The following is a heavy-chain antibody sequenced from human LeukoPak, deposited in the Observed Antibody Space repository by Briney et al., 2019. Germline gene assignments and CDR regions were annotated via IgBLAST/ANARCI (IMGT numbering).Heavy chain of an antibody. CDR1: GGSFSGYY. D-gene: IGHD4-17*01. V-gene: IGHV4-34*01. CDR3: ARGENDCGDYAGRSQTTDFDY. J-gene: IGHJ4*02. CDR2: INHSGST. Sequence: AETLSLTCAVYGGSFSGYYWSWIRQPPGKGLECLGEINHSGSTNYHPPRKSRVTISVDTSKNQFSLKLSSVTAADTAVYYCARGENDCGDYAGRSQTTDFDYWGQGTRVSVSS.